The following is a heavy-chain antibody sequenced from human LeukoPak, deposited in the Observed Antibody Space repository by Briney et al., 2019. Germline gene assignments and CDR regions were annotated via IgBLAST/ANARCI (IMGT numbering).Heavy chain of an antibody. V-gene: IGHV1-18*04. D-gene: IGHD3-22*01. CDR1: GYSFTSHY. Sequence: ASVKVSCKASGYSFTSHYIHWLRQAPGQGLEWMGWISAYNGNTNYAQKLQGRVTMTTDTSTSTAYMELSSLRSEDTAVYYCARGLYDSSGYFPYWGQGTLVTVSS. J-gene: IGHJ4*02. CDR2: ISAYNGNT. CDR3: ARGLYDSSGYFPY.